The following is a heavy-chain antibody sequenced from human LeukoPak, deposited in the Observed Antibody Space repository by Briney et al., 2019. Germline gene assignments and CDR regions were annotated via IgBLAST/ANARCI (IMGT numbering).Heavy chain of an antibody. J-gene: IGHJ5*02. CDR2: MHHTGST. CDR1: GYSISSGYF. Sequence: PSETLSLTCSVSGYSISSGYFWGWIRQSPGKGPEWIGHMHHTGSTHYNPSLKSRVTISVDTSKNQFSLKLSSVTAADTAVYYCARTSMVRGVNYNWFDPWGQGTLVTVSS. D-gene: IGHD3-10*01. V-gene: IGHV4-38-2*01. CDR3: ARTSMVRGVNYNWFDP.